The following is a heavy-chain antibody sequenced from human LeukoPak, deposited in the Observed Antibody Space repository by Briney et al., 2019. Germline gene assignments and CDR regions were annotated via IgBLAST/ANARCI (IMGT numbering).Heavy chain of an antibody. CDR2: INSNGRTI. J-gene: IGHJ4*02. Sequence: GGSLRLSCAASGFTFSNYEMNWVRQVPGKGLEWISFINSNGRTIYYADSVRGRFTISRDNPKNSLYLQMNSLTAEDTALYFCVGDVAEYYFDFWGQGTLVTVSS. V-gene: IGHV3-48*03. D-gene: IGHD2/OR15-2a*01. CDR3: VGDVAEYYFDF. CDR1: GFTFSNYE.